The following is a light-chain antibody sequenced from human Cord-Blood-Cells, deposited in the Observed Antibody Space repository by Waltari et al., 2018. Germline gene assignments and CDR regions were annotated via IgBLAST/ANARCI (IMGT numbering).Light chain of an antibody. Sequence: DIQMSQSPSSLSASVGDRVTITCRASQSISSYLNWYQQKPGKAPKLLIYAASSLQSGVPSRFSGSGSGTDFTLTISSLQPEDFATYYCPQSYSTPMYTFVQGTKLEIK. CDR3: PQSYSTPMYT. CDR2: AAS. V-gene: IGKV1-39*01. CDR1: QSISSY. J-gene: IGKJ2*01.